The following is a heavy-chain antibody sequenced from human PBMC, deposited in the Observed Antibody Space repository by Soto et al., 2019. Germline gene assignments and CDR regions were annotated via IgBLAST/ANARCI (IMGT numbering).Heavy chain of an antibody. J-gene: IGHJ4*02. CDR1: GFTFSSYA. D-gene: IGHD3-9*01. V-gene: IGHV3-23*01. CDR3: AKSRPYYHILTVTHYYFDY. Sequence: EVQLLESGGGLVQPGGSLRLSCAASGFTFSSYAMSWVRQAPGKGLEWVSAISGRGVSTYYAHSVKGRFTISRDTSKNTLYLLMNSRRAEDTAVFYCAKSRPYYHILTVTHYYFDYWGQGTLVIVSS. CDR2: ISGRGVST.